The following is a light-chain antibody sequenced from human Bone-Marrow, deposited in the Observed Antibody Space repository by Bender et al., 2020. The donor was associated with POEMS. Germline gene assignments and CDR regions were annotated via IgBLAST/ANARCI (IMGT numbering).Light chain of an antibody. CDR1: SSNVGSNY. CDR2: RDN. Sequence: QSVLTQPHSVSGTPGQRVTISCSGSSSNVGSNYVYWYQQLPGTAPKLLIWRDNQRPSGVPYRFSGSKSGTSASLAITGLQAEDEGDYYCQSYDNSLGGWVFGGGTKLTVL. CDR3: QSYDNSLGGWV. V-gene: IGLV1-47*01. J-gene: IGLJ3*02.